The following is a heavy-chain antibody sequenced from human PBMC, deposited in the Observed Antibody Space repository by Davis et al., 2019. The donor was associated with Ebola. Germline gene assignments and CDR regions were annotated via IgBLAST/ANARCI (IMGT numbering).Heavy chain of an antibody. J-gene: IGHJ5*02. Sequence: HTGGSLRLSCAASGFTFGTYAMHWVRQAPGKGLVWVSRINGDGSTTNYADSVKGRFTISRDNAKNTLYLQMNSLRAEDTAVYYCTRDLSTIMVTTGWFDPWGQGTLVTVSS. CDR3: TRDLSTIMVTTGWFDP. CDR2: INGDGSTT. V-gene: IGHV3-74*01. D-gene: IGHD4-17*01. CDR1: GFTFGTYA.